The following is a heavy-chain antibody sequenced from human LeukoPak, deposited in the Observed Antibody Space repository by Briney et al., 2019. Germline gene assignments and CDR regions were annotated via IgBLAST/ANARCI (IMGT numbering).Heavy chain of an antibody. D-gene: IGHD1-26*01. CDR1: GLNFPWFA. CDR3: AKMKGHPLPKYYMDV. Sequence: GGSLRLSCAASGLNFPWFAMRWVRRTPGQGLEWVSGISGTGENTLYADSVKGRFTISRDNSKNTLYLEMNSLRAEDTAIYYCAKMKGHPLPKYYMDVWGQGTTVTVSS. CDR2: ISGTGENT. V-gene: IGHV3-23*01. J-gene: IGHJ6*01.